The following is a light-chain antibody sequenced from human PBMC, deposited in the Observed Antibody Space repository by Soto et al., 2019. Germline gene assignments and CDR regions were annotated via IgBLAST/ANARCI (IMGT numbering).Light chain of an antibody. J-gene: IGLJ2*01. CDR3: SAYTTTRTVV. V-gene: IGLV2-14*01. CDR2: EVN. Sequence: QSALTQPASVSGSPGQSISISCAGTNSDIGSYNYVSWYQQHPGKAPKLMIYEVNNRPSGVSNRFSGSKSGNTASLTISGLQAEDEADYYCSAYTTTRTVVFGGGTKLTVL. CDR1: NSDIGSYNY.